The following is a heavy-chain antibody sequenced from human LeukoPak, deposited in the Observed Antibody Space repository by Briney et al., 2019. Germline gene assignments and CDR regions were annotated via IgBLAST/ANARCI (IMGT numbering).Heavy chain of an antibody. Sequence: GGSLRLSCAASGFTFSSYWMSWVRQAPGKGLERAANIKEDGSEKYYVDSVKGRFTISRDNAKNSLYLQMNSLRAEDTAVYYCARPAHCSSTSCSAFDYWGQGTLVTVSS. J-gene: IGHJ4*02. CDR3: ARPAHCSSTSCSAFDY. CDR1: GFTFSSYW. CDR2: IKEDGSEK. V-gene: IGHV3-7*01. D-gene: IGHD2-2*01.